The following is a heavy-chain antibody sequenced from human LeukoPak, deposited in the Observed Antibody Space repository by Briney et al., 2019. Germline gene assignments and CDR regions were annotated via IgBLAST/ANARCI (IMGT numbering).Heavy chain of an antibody. CDR1: GFTFSSYS. J-gene: IGHJ3*02. D-gene: IGHD3-22*01. CDR3: ARDGYYYDSSGYYQEAFDI. Sequence: GGSLRLSWAASGFTFSSYSMNWVRQAPGKGREWVSSISSSSSYIYYADSVKGRFTISRDNAKNSLYLQMNSLRAEDTAVYYCARDGYYYDSSGYYQEAFDIWGQGTLVTVSS. CDR2: ISSSSSYI. V-gene: IGHV3-21*01.